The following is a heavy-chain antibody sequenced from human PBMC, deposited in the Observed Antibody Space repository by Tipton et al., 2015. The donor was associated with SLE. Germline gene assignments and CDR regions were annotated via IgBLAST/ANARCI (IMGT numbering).Heavy chain of an antibody. CDR2: ISSNSGRI. Sequence: SLRLSCAASGFTFEDYAMHWVRQTPGKGLEWVSGISSNSGRIVYADSLKGRFTISRDNAKNSLYLEINSLRPEDTALYYCARSEGFQLLFQFLEHWGQGTPVTVSS. CDR1: GFTFEDYA. V-gene: IGHV3-9*01. D-gene: IGHD3-16*02. J-gene: IGHJ1*01. CDR3: ARSEGFQLLFQFLEH.